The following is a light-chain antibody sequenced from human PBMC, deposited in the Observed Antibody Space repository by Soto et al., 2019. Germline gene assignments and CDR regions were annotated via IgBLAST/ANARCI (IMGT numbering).Light chain of an antibody. V-gene: IGKV3-11*01. CDR3: EQGYVWQPLT. J-gene: IGKJ4*01. CDR1: QSVSSY. CDR2: DAS. Sequence: EIVLTQSPATLSLSPGERATLSCRASQSVSSYLAWYQQKPGQAPRLLIYDASNRATGIPARFSGSESVTDFTLTICILEPKDVAVYYCEQGYVWQPLTFGGGNRVEVK.